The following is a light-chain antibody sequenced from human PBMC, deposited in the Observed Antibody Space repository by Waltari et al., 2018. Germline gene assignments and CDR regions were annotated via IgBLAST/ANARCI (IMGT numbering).Light chain of an antibody. J-gene: IGKJ1*01. Sequence: ETVMTQTPATISMSPGETATLPCRASQYIVSNLARYQQRPGQAPRHLIYGASSRATDVPARFSGSWSGTHVTLTISSLQSEDFAVYFCLQYGDWPTWTFGQGTKVEFK. CDR2: GAS. V-gene: IGKV3-15*01. CDR3: LQYGDWPTWT. CDR1: QYIVSN.